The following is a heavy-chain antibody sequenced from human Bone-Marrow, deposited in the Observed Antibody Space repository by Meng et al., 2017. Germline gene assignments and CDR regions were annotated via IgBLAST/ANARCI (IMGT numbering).Heavy chain of an antibody. J-gene: IGHJ3*02. V-gene: IGHV3-11*04. CDR2: ISSSGSTI. CDR3: ARHTYDYVWGDDAFDI. CDR1: GFTFSDYY. D-gene: IGHD3-16*01. Sequence: GGSLRLSCAASGFTFSDYYMSWIRQAPGKGLEWVSYISSSGSTIYYADSVKGRFTISRDNAKNSLYLQMNSLRAEDTAVYYCARHTYDYVWGDDAFDIWGQGTMVTGS.